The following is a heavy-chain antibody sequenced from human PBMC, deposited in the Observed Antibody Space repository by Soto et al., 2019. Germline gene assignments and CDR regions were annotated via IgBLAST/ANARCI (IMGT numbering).Heavy chain of an antibody. CDR2: IYYSGST. J-gene: IGHJ6*02. V-gene: IGHV4-59*01. CDR1: GGSISSYY. CDR3: ARGRHYGDKRDCYYGMDV. Sequence: SETLSLTCTVSGGSISSYYWSWIRQPPGKGLEWIGYIYYSGSTNYNPSLKSRVTISVDTSKNQFSLKLSSVTAADTAVYYCARGRHYGDKRDCYYGMDVWGQGTTVTVSS. D-gene: IGHD4-17*01.